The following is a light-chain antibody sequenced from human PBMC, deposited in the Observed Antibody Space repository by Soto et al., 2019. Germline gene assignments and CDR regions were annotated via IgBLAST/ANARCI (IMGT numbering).Light chain of an antibody. CDR2: GAS. V-gene: IGKV3-20*01. CDR1: QSVRSSY. CDR3: QQYGSSRSIT. J-gene: IGKJ5*01. Sequence: IVLTQSPGTLSLSQGERATLSCRASQSVRSSYLAWYQQKPGQAPRPLIFGASSRATGIPDRFSGSGSGTDFTPIINRLEPEDFAVYYCQQYGSSRSITFGQGTRLEIK.